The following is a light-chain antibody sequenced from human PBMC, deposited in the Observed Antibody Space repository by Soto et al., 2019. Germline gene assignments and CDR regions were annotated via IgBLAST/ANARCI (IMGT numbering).Light chain of an antibody. J-gene: IGLJ1*01. CDR2: NNN. CDR1: SSNIGTNA. Sequence: QSVLTQPPSSSGTPGQRVTISCSGGSSNIGTNAVNWYQQLPGTAPKLLIYNNNLRPSGVPDRFSGSKSGTSASLAISGLQSEDEADYYCAAWDDSLNGYVLGTGTKVTVL. CDR3: AAWDDSLNGYV. V-gene: IGLV1-44*01.